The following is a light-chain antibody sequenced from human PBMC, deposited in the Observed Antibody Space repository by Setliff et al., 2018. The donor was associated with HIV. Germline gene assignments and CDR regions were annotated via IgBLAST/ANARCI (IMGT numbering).Light chain of an antibody. CDR3: CSYVAGSHYV. Sequence: QSVLTQPASVSGSPGQSITISCTGTSSDLGSYHLVSWYQHHPGKAPKLMIYEGSQRPSGVSTRFSGSTSGDTASLTIAGLQAEDEADYYCCSYVAGSHYVFGTGTKV. CDR1: SSDLGSYHL. V-gene: IGLV2-23*01. CDR2: EGS. J-gene: IGLJ1*01.